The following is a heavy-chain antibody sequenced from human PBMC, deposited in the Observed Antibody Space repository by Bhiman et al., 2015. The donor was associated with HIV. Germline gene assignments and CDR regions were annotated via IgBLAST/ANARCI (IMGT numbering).Heavy chain of an antibody. J-gene: IGHJ4*02. V-gene: IGHV3-23*01. CDR2: LSGSGGST. CDR3: AQTLHSSGY. Sequence: EVQLLESGGGLVQPGGSLRPSCAASGFTFFNYAMSWVRQAPGKGLAWVSGLSGSGGSTYYADSVKGRFTISRDNSKNTLYLQMNSLRAEDTAVYYCAQTLHSSGYLGQGTLVTVSS. CDR1: GFTFFNYA. D-gene: IGHD6-19*01.